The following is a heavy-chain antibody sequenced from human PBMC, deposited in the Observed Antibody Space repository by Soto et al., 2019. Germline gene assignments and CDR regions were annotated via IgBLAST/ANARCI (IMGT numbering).Heavy chain of an antibody. J-gene: IGHJ6*04. V-gene: IGHV1-3*01. CDR2: IKVGNGNT. D-gene: IGHD7-27*01. CDR1: GYTFTIYE. CDR3: ARTYHGLGV. Sequence: QAQLGQSGAEVKKPGASVKVSCKASGYTFTIYEIYWVRQAPGQKLEWMGWIKVGNGNTKYSQKFQCRVTITRATSASTAYMELSGLTFEDTDVYYCARTYHGLGVWGKGTTVTVSS.